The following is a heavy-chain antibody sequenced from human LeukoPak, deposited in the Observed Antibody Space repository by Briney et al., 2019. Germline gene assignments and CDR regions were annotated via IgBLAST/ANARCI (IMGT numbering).Heavy chain of an antibody. CDR3: ARGGIAAAGFPFDY. Sequence: SETLSLTCTVSGGSISSSSYYWGWIRQPPGKGLEWIGSIYYSGSTYYNPSLKSRVTISVDTSKNQFSLKLSSVTAADTAVYYCARGGIAAAGFPFDYWGQGTPVTVSS. J-gene: IGHJ4*02. CDR2: IYYSGST. CDR1: GGSISSSSYY. D-gene: IGHD6-13*01. V-gene: IGHV4-39*07.